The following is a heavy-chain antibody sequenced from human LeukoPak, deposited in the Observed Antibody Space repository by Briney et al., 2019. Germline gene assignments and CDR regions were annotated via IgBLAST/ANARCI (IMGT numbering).Heavy chain of an antibody. D-gene: IGHD3-22*01. CDR3: ARDLGQYYDTSDNWFDP. Sequence: GGSLRLSCAVSGFTFNTYAMNWVRQAPGKGLVWVSRINSDGINTSYADSVKGRFTISRDNAKNTLNLQMNSLRAEDTAVYYCARDLGQYYDTSDNWFDPWGQGTLVTVSS. V-gene: IGHV3-74*01. CDR2: INSDGINT. CDR1: GFTFNTYA. J-gene: IGHJ5*02.